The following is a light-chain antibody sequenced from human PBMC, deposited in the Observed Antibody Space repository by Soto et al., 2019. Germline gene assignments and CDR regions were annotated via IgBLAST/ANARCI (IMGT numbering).Light chain of an antibody. V-gene: IGKV3-20*01. CDR1: QSVSSTY. Sequence: EIVLTQSPGTLSLSPGERATLSCRASQSVSSTYLAWYQHKPGQAPRLLIYGASSRATGIPDRFSGSGSGSDCTLTISRLEPEDFAVYYCQQSGSTLWTFGQGIKVEIK. J-gene: IGKJ1*01. CDR3: QQSGSTLWT. CDR2: GAS.